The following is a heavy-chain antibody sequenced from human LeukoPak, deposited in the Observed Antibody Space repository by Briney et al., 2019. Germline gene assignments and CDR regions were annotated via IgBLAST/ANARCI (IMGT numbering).Heavy chain of an antibody. CDR2: IYYSGST. V-gene: IGHV4-59*01. CDR3: AREHSGIYYFDY. CDR1: GGSISSYY. Sequence: SETLSLTCTVSGGSISSYYWSWIRQPPGKGLEWIGYIYYSGSTNYNPSLKSRVTISVDTSKNQFSLKLSSVTAADTAVYYCAREHSGIYYFDYWGQGTLVTVSS. D-gene: IGHD3-10*01. J-gene: IGHJ4*02.